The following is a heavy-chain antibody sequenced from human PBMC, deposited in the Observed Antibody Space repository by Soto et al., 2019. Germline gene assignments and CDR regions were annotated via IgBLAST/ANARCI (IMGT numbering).Heavy chain of an antibody. J-gene: IGHJ6*02. CDR3: ARGKGVRPRTGYYGMDV. CDR1: GGSFSGYY. Sequence: PSETLSLTCAVYGGSFSGYYWSWIRQPPGKGLEWIGEINHSGSTNYNPSLKSRVTISVDTSKNQFSLKLSSVTAADTAVYYCARGKGVRPRTGYYGMDVCGQGTTVTVSS. D-gene: IGHD1-1*01. V-gene: IGHV4-34*01. CDR2: INHSGST.